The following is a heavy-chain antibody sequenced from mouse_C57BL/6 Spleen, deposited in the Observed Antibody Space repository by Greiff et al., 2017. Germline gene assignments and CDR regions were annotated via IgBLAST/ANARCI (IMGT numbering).Heavy chain of an antibody. Sequence: QVQLQQSGAELMKPGASVKLSCKATGYTFTGYWIEWVKQRPGHGLEWIGEILPGSGSTNYNEKFKGKATFTADTSSNTAYMQLSSLTPEDSAIYYCARYYSNYGVYYAMDYWGQGTSVTVSS. J-gene: IGHJ4*01. CDR2: ILPGSGST. CDR3: ARYYSNYGVYYAMDY. D-gene: IGHD2-5*01. V-gene: IGHV1-9*01. CDR1: GYTFTGYW.